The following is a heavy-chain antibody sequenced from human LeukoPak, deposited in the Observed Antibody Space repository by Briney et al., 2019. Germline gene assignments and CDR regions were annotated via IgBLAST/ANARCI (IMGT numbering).Heavy chain of an antibody. CDR1: GGSISSSSYY. CDR2: IYYTGST. D-gene: IGHD4-17*01. CDR3: ARQFDGDYVWDY. Sequence: SETLSLTCTVSGGSISSSSYYWGWLRQPPGKGQEWIGSIYYTGSTYYNPPLKSRVSIFVDTSKNQFSLKLSSVTAADTAVYYCARQFDGDYVWDYWGQGTLVTVSS. V-gene: IGHV4-39*01. J-gene: IGHJ4*02.